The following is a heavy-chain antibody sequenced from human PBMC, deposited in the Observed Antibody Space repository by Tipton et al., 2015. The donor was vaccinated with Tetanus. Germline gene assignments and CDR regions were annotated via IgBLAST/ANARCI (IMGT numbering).Heavy chain of an antibody. CDR1: GFTFSKKA. V-gene: IGHV3-21*01. D-gene: IGHD2-21*01. CDR3: ARKGTAIPTDY. J-gene: IGHJ4*02. Sequence: SLRLSCAVSGFTFSKKAMAWVRQAPGKGLEWVSSISGISTYINYADSVKGRFTISRDNAENSLYLEMTNLTAEDTAIYYCARKGTAIPTDYWGRGALVTASS. CDR2: ISGISTYI.